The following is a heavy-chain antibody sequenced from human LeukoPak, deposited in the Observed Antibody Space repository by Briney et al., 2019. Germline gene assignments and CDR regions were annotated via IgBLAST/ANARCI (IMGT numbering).Heavy chain of an antibody. J-gene: IGHJ4*02. V-gene: IGHV3-21*01. CDR1: GFFFSNYA. Sequence: GGSLRLSCTASGFFFSNYAMNWVRQAPGKGLEWVSSISSSSNYIYYADSVKGRFTISRDNAKNSLYLQMNSLRAEDTALYYCARDYYDSSGSFGHWGQGTLITVSS. CDR2: ISSSSNYI. D-gene: IGHD3-22*01. CDR3: ARDYYDSSGSFGH.